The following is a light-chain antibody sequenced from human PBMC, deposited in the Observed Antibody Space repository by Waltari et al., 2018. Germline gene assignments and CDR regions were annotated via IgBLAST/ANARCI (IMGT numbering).Light chain of an antibody. V-gene: IGKV3-20*01. J-gene: IGKJ1*01. CDR3: QQYGSSPWT. CDR1: ETVPAGY. Sequence: IVLTQSPGTLSLSPGERATLSCRASETVPAGYLAWYQQKPGQSPRLLIYGVSNRATDSPDRFSGSESGTDFTLTVSRLEPEDFAVYYCQQYGSSPWTFGQGTRVEI. CDR2: GVS.